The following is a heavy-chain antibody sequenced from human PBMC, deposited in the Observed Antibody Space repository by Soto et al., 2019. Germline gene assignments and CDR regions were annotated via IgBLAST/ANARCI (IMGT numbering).Heavy chain of an antibody. D-gene: IGHD6-25*01. Sequence: EVQLVESGGALVQPGGSLRLTCATSGFTFSNYWMTWVRQAPGKGLEWVANINKDGRQKSFVDSVKGRFTISRDNAKSSLYLQMNSLRAEDTAIYYCVKEIAAAQWGQGTLVTVSS. V-gene: IGHV3-7*01. CDR1: GFTFSNYW. CDR3: VKEIAAAQ. CDR2: INKDGRQK. J-gene: IGHJ4*02.